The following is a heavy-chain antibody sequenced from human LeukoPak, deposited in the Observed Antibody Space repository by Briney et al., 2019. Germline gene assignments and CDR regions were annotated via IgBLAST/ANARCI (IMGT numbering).Heavy chain of an antibody. CDR1: GFTFSGSA. J-gene: IGHJ4*02. CDR3: ARWSGIAAATFDY. V-gene: IGHV3-48*03. D-gene: IGHD6-13*01. CDR2: ISSSGSTI. Sequence: PGGSLRLSCAASGFTFSGSAMSWVRQAPGKGLEWVSYISSSGSTIYYADSVKGRFTISRDNAKNSLYLQMNSLRAEDTAVYYCARWSGIAAATFDYWGQGTLVTVSS.